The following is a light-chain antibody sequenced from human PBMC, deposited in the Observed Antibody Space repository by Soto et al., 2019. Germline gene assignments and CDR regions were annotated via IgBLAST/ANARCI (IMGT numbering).Light chain of an antibody. J-gene: IGKJ4*01. V-gene: IGKV1-13*02. CDR3: QQFTIYPHS. CDR2: DAS. Sequence: ATQLNQSPSSRSASIGDRVTICCRASQDIHSGLAWYQVKAGMPPKVLIYDASKLQNGVPSRFSGRGAGTNFTHTIGSLEPEDFATYCCQQFTIYPHSVGGGTIVEIK. CDR1: QDIHSG.